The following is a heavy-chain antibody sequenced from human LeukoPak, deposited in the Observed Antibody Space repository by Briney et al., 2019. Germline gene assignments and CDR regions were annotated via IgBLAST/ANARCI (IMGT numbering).Heavy chain of an antibody. D-gene: IGHD5-18*01. CDR3: CASSYDRPELMDV. V-gene: IGHV3-21*04. CDR2: ISSSSSYI. Sequence: GRSLRLSCAASGFTFSSYSMNWVRQAPGKRLEWVSSISSSSSYIYYADSVKGRFTISRDNSKNTLYLQMNSLRAEDTAVYYCCASSYDRPELMDVWGKGTTVTISS. J-gene: IGHJ6*04. CDR1: GFTFSSYS.